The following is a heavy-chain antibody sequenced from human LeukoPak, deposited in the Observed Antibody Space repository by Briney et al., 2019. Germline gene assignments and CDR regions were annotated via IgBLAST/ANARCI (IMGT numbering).Heavy chain of an antibody. CDR3: AKGGVPNYGGNSRHYYFDY. J-gene: IGHJ4*02. D-gene: IGHD4-23*01. V-gene: IGHV3-23*01. Sequence: GGSLRLSCAASGFTFSSYAMSWVRQAPGKGLEWVSAISGSGGGTYYADSVKGRFTISRDNSKNTLYLQMNSLRAEDTAVYYCAKGGVPNYGGNSRHYYFDYWGQGTLVTVSS. CDR1: GFTFSSYA. CDR2: ISGSGGGT.